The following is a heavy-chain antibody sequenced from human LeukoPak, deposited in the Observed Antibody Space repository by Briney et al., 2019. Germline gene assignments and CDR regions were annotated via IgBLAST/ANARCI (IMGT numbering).Heavy chain of an antibody. CDR2: ISAYNGNT. CDR3: ARVRVATNIGDY. D-gene: IGHD5-12*01. V-gene: IGHV1-18*01. Sequence: ASVRVSCKASGYTFTSYGISWVRQAPGQGLEWMGWISAYNGNTNYAQKLQGRVTMTTDTSTSTAYMELRSLRSDDTAVYYCARVRVATNIGDYWGQGTLVTVSS. J-gene: IGHJ4*02. CDR1: GYTFTSYG.